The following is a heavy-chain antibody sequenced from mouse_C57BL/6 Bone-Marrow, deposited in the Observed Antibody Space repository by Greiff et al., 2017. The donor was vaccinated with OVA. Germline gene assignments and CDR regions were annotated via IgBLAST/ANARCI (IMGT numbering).Heavy chain of an antibody. J-gene: IGHJ2*01. D-gene: IGHD1-1*01. CDR1: GFTFSSYG. CDR3: ARGYGSSS. CDR2: ISSGGSYT. Sequence: DVHLVESGGDLVKPGGSLKLSCAASGFTFSSYGMSWVRQTPDKRLEWVATISSGGSYTYYPDSVKGRFTISRDNAKNTLYLQMSSLKSEDTAMYYCARGYGSSSWGQGTTLTVSS. V-gene: IGHV5-6*01.